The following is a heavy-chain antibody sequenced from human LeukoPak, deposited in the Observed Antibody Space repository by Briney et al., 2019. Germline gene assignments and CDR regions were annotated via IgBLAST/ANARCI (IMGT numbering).Heavy chain of an antibody. Sequence: ETLSLTCTVSGGSISSYYWSWIRQPAGKGLEWIGRFYTSGRITYNPSLKSRVSMSVDTSKNQFSLKLSSVTAADTAVYYCARDSGTTGEVKFDPWGQGTLVTVSS. CDR2: FYTSGRI. D-gene: IGHD3-10*01. CDR3: ARDSGTTGEVKFDP. CDR1: GGSISSYY. V-gene: IGHV4-4*07. J-gene: IGHJ5*02.